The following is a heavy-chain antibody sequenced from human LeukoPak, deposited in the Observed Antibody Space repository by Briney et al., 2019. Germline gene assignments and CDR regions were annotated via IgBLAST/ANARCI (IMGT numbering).Heavy chain of an antibody. J-gene: IGHJ4*02. D-gene: IGHD5-18*01. CDR2: ITASGGNT. V-gene: IGHV3-23*01. Sequence: PGGSLSLSCAASGFTISSYAMGWVRQAPGKGLEWVSAITASGGNTYYADSVKGRFTISRDNSKNTLYLQVNRLRAKDTAVYYCAKGNGYSYGRYYFDYWGQGTLVTVSS. CDR3: AKGNGYSYGRYYFDY. CDR1: GFTISSYA.